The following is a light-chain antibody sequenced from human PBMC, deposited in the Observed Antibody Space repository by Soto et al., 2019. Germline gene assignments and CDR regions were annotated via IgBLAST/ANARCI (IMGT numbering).Light chain of an antibody. CDR3: QQYNNWPWT. V-gene: IGKV3-15*01. CDR2: GAS. J-gene: IGKJ1*01. CDR1: QSVSSN. Sequence: EIVMTQSPATLSVSPGERGTLSCRASQSVSSNLVWYQQKPGQAPRLLIYGASTRATGIPGRFSGSGSGTEFTLTISSLQSEDFAVYYCQQYNNWPWTFGQGTKVEIK.